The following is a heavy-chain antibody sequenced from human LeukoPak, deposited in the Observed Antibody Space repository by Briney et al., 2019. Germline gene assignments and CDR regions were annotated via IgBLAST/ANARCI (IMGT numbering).Heavy chain of an antibody. D-gene: IGHD3-22*01. CDR2: ITNDGSST. CDR1: GLTFSSHW. CDR3: ARDHYYDSSGSPNWFDP. J-gene: IGHJ5*02. Sequence: GGSLRLSCAASGLTFSSHWMHWVCQAPGKGLVWVSRITNDGSSTTYADSVKGRFTISRDNSKNTLYLQMNSLRAEDTAVYYCARDHYYDSSGSPNWFDPWGQGTLVTVSS. V-gene: IGHV3-74*01.